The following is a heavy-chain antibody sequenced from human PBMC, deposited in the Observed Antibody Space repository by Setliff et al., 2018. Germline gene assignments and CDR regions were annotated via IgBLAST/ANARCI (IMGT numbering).Heavy chain of an antibody. CDR1: GGSFSGYY. CDR2: IYYSGGT. J-gene: IGHJ4*02. CDR3: ASSRDYNFWSGYYSPLDY. D-gene: IGHD3-3*01. V-gene: IGHV4-59*08. Sequence: PSETLSLTCAVYGGSFSGYYWGWIRQPPGKGLEWIGYIYYSGGTNYNPSLKSRVTLSVDTSKNQFSLKLSSVTAADTAVYYCASSRDYNFWSGYYSPLDYWGQGTLVTVSS.